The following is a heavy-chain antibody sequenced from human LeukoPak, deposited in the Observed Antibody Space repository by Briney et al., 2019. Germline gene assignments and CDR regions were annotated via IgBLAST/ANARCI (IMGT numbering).Heavy chain of an antibody. CDR3: ASGSVAGIYYYYYGMDV. D-gene: IGHD6-19*01. CDR1: GYTFTGYY. J-gene: IGHJ6*02. V-gene: IGHV1-2*02. CDR2: INPNSGGT. Sequence: EASVKVSCKASGYTFTGYYMHWVRQAPGQGLEWMGWINPNSGGTNYAQKFQGRVTMTRDTSISTAYMELSRLRSDDTAVYYCASGSVAGIYYYYYGMDVWGQGTTVTVSS.